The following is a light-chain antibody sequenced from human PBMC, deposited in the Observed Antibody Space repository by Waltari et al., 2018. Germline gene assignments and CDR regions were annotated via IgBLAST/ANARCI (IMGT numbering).Light chain of an antibody. CDR2: WAS. CDR1: QSVLYSSNNQNY. V-gene: IGKV4-1*01. Sequence: DIVMTQSPDSLAVSLGERATINCQSSQSVLYSSNNQNYLAWYQQKPGQPPKLLIYWASTRESGVPDRFSGSGSGTDFTLTISSLQAEDVAVYYCQQCYLTPYTFGQGTNLEIK. CDR3: QQCYLTPYT. J-gene: IGKJ2*01.